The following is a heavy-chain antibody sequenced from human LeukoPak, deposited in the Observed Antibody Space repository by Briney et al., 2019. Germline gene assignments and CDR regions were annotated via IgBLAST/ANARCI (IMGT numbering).Heavy chain of an antibody. D-gene: IGHD3-22*01. CDR1: GFTFDDYA. V-gene: IGHV3-9*01. CDR3: ARGLTMIVKPLGY. Sequence: PGRSLRLSCAASGFTFDDYAMHWVRQAPGKGLEWVSGISWNSGSIGYADSVKGRFTISRDNAKNSLYLQMNSLRAEDTALYYCARGLTMIVKPLGYWGQGTLVTVSS. J-gene: IGHJ4*02. CDR2: ISWNSGSI.